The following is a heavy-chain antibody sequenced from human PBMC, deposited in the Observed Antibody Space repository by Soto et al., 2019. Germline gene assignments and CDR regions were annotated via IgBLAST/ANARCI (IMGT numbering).Heavy chain of an antibody. D-gene: IGHD5-12*01. CDR1: GFTFDDYT. CDR3: AKAPSIVATSFDY. Sequence: GGSLRLSCAASGFTFDDYTMHWVRQAPGKGLEWVSGISCNGGSTYYADSVKGRFTIARDNSKNTLYLQMNSLRAEDTAVYYCAKAPSIVATSFDYWGQGTLVTVSS. V-gene: IGHV3-23*01. J-gene: IGHJ4*02. CDR2: ISCNGGST.